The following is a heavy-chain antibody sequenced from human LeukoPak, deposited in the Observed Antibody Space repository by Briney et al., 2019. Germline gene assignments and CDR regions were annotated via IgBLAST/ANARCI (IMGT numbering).Heavy chain of an antibody. Sequence: GASVKVSCKPSGYTFTKYLIHWVRQAPGQGLEWVGPINPNGDATNYAPRLQGRLTLTQDTSTSTVYMELRGLTPDDTAVYYCARPLFCAFDNCGYWLDPWGPGTLVTVSS. J-gene: IGHJ5*02. CDR1: GYTFTKYL. V-gene: IGHV1-46*01. D-gene: IGHD1-20*01. CDR2: INPNGDAT. CDR3: ARPLFCAFDNCGYWLDP.